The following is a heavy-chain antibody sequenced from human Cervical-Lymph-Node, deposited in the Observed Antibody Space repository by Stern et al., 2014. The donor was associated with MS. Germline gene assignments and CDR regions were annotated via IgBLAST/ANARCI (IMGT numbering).Heavy chain of an antibody. Sequence: QLVQSGAEVRKPGSSVKVSCKASGDTFSNSAFSWVRQPPGQGLEWMGGIIPIFGTANYAQNFQGRVTMTADESTSTVYMELSSLRSDDTAVYYCARDSEILFAMDVWGQGTTVTVSS. CDR3: ARDSEILFAMDV. CDR1: GDTFSNSA. D-gene: IGHD1-14*01. V-gene: IGHV1-69*01. CDR2: IIPIFGTA. J-gene: IGHJ6*02.